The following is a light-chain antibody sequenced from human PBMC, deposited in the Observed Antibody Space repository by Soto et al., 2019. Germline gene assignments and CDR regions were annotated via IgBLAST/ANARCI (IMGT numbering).Light chain of an antibody. J-gene: IGLJ1*01. CDR1: SSDVDDYTF. CDR3: SSQVGRPYF. Sequence: QSALTQPPSASGSPGDSLTISCTGTSSDVDDYTFISWYRQDPGKAPKLLIYEVSKRPAAVSPRFSGSKSGNTAALTSSTLQAEDEADYYCSSQVGRPYFFGSGTKLTVL. V-gene: IGLV2-8*01. CDR2: EVS.